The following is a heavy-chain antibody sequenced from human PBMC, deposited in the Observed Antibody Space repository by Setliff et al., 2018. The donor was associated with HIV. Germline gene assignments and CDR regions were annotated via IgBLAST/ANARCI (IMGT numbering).Heavy chain of an antibody. J-gene: IGHJ4*02. Sequence: PGGSLRLSCAASGFTFSSYSMNWVRQAPGKGLEWVSYISSSSSTIYYADSVKGRFTISRDNAKNSLYLQMNSLRAEDTAVYYCARDLMPQDIVVVPAAIGPDYWGQGTLVTVSS. CDR2: ISSSSSTI. CDR1: GFTFSSYS. D-gene: IGHD2-2*02. V-gene: IGHV3-48*01. CDR3: ARDLMPQDIVVVPAAIGPDY.